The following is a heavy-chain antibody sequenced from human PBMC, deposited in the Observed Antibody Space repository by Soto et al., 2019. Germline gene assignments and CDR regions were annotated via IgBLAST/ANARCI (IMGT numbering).Heavy chain of an antibody. CDR1: GGSVSSGGNT. V-gene: IGHV4-30-2*01. D-gene: IGHD2-8*01. CDR3: TRGVLA. J-gene: IGHJ4*02. CDR2: ISRSGSP. Sequence: PSETLSLTCSVSGGSVSSGGNTWGWIRQRPGQGLEWIGCISRSGSPDDDPSLKRRVTISVDRSKNQISLELSSGTAADTAVYYCTRGVLAWGPGTLVTVSS.